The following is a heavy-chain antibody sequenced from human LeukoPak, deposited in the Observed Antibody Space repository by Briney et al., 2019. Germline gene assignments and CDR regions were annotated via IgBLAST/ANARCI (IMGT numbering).Heavy chain of an antibody. V-gene: IGHV1-69*05. D-gene: IGHD6-19*01. Sequence: SVKVSCKASGGTLSNHAVSWVRQAPGQGLEWMGRIIPVSGTTNYAQKFQGRVTMTRDTSTSTVYMELSSLRSEDTAVYYCARDLAVARNWYFDLWGRGTLVTVSS. J-gene: IGHJ2*01. CDR2: IIPVSGTT. CDR1: GGTLSNHA. CDR3: ARDLAVARNWYFDL.